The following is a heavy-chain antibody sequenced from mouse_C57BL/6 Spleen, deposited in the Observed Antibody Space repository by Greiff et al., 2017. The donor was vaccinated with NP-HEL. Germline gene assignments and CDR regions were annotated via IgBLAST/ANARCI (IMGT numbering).Heavy chain of an antibody. D-gene: IGHD2-2*01. V-gene: IGHV1-26*01. CDR3: ARRGLPGDY. CDR2: INPNNGGT. J-gene: IGHJ2*01. Sequence: EVQLQQSGPELVKPGASVKISCKASGYTFTDYYMNWVKQSHGKSLEWIGDINPNNGGTSYNQKFKGKATLTVDKSSSTAYMELRSLTSEDSAVYYCARRGLPGDYWGQGTTLTVSS. CDR1: GYTFTDYY.